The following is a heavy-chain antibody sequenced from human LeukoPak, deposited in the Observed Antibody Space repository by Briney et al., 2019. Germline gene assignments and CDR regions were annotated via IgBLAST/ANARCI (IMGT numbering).Heavy chain of an antibody. V-gene: IGHV3-30*18. CDR1: GFTFSSYG. D-gene: IGHD3-10*01. Sequence: GRSLRLSCAASGFTFSSYGMHWVRQAPGKGLEWVAVISYDGSNKYYADSVKGRFTISRDNSKNTLYLQMNSLRAEDTAVYYCAKDLYYYGSGSYESGYDYCYGMDVWGQGTTVTVSS. J-gene: IGHJ6*02. CDR2: ISYDGSNK. CDR3: AKDLYYYGSGSYESGYDYCYGMDV.